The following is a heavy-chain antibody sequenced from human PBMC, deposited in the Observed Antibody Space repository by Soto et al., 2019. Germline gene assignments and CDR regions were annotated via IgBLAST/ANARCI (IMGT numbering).Heavy chain of an antibody. CDR3: AKPPDIVATIFYYYGLDV. D-gene: IGHD5-12*01. CDR2: ISGSGGTT. Sequence: EVQLLESGGGLVQPGGSLRLSCVVSGFTFSSYAMTWVRQPPGKGLEWVSSISGSGGTTYYADSVKGRFTISRDNSKNTLYLQMNSLRAEDTAIYYCAKPPDIVATIFYYYGLDVRGQGTAVTVSS. J-gene: IGHJ6*02. CDR1: GFTFSSYA. V-gene: IGHV3-23*01.